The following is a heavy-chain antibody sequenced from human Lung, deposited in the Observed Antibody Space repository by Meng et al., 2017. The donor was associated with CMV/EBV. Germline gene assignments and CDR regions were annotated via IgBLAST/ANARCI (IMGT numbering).Heavy chain of an antibody. CDR2: INHSGST. J-gene: IGHJ6*02. D-gene: IGHD1-26*01. V-gene: IGHV4-34*01. CDR3: ASESATYLGGRIYYHGMDV. Sequence: SETLSLXCTVYDGSFNAYYSNWFRQAPGKGLEWIGEINHSGSTNYNPSLKSRITISVDKSKNQFSLRLSSVTAADTAVYYCASESATYLGGRIYYHGMDVWXQGTXVTVSS. CDR1: DGSFNAYY.